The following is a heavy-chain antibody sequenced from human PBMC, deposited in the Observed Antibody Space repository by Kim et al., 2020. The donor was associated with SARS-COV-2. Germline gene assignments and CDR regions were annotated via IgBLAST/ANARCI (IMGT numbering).Heavy chain of an antibody. J-gene: IGHJ6*02. CDR2: INAGNGNT. D-gene: IGHD6-13*01. CDR3: AREGERDSSSWYSYYYYGMDV. V-gene: IGHV1-3*01. Sequence: ASVKVSCKASGYTFTSYAMHWVRQAPGQRLEWMGWINAGNGNTKYSQKFQGRVTITRDTSASTAYMELSSLRSEDTAVYYCAREGERDSSSWYSYYYYGMDVWGQGTTVTVSS. CDR1: GYTFTSYA.